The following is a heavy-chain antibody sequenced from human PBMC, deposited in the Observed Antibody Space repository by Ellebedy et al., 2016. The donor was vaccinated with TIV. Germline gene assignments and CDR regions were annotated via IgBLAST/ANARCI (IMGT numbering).Heavy chain of an antibody. CDR2: MNPNSGNT. CDR3: ARNTYYYDSSGYYSDY. V-gene: IGHV1-8*01. J-gene: IGHJ4*02. CDR1: GYTFTSYD. D-gene: IGHD3-22*01. Sequence: ASVKVSXKASGYTFTSYDINWVRQATGQGLEWMGWMNPNSGNTGYAQKFQGRVTMTRNTSISTAYMELSSLRSEGTAVYYCARNTYYYDSSGYYSDYWGQGTLVTVSS.